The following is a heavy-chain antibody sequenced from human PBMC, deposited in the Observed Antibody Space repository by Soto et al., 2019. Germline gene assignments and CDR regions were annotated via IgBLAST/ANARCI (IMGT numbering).Heavy chain of an antibody. CDR3: AKSFWSRPGGYGMDV. V-gene: IGHV3-30*18. CDR2: ISYDGSNK. D-gene: IGHD3-3*01. J-gene: IGHJ6*02. CDR1: GFTFSSYG. Sequence: PGGSLRLSCAASGFTFSSYGMHWVRQAPGKGLEWVAVISYDGSNKYYADSVKGRFTISRDNSKNTLYLQMNSLRAEDTAVYYCAKSFWSRPGGYGMDVWGQGTTVTVSS.